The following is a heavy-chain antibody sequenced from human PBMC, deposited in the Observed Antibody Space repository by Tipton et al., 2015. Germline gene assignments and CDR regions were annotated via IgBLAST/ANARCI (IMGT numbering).Heavy chain of an antibody. Sequence: TLSLTCDVSGYSSSSGYYWSWIRQPPGKGLEWIGSFFHSGNTFHNPSLRSRVIISVDTSKNQFSLTLNSVAAADTAVYYCARDLEHGMDVWGHGTTVTVSS. D-gene: IGHD5-24*01. V-gene: IGHV4-38-2*02. J-gene: IGHJ6*02. CDR2: FFHSGNT. CDR1: GYSSSSGYY. CDR3: ARDLEHGMDV.